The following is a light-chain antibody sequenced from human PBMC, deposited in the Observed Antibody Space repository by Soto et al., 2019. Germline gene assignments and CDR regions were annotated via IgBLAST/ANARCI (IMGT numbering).Light chain of an antibody. Sequence: DIVVTQSPLTLPVTPGERASISCRSSQSLLHSNGYNYLDWYLQKPGQSPQLLIYLGSNRASGVPDRFSGSGSGTYFTLRISRVEAEDVGVYYCMQAQQIPRTFGQGTKVDIK. J-gene: IGKJ1*01. CDR2: LGS. CDR3: MQAQQIPRT. V-gene: IGKV2-28*01. CDR1: QSLLHSNGYNY.